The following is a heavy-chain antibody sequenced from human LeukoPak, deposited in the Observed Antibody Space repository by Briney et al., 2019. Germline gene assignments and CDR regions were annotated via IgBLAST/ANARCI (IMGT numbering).Heavy chain of an antibody. CDR2: ISAYNGNT. J-gene: IGHJ4*02. CDR3: ARDEAARRSFDY. Sequence: ASVNVSCKASGYTFTSYGISWLGQAPGQGREGMGWISAYNGNTNYAQKLQGRVTMTTDTSTSTAYMELRSLRSDDTAVYYCARDEAARRSFDYWGQGTLVTVSS. CDR1: GYTFTSYG. V-gene: IGHV1-18*01. D-gene: IGHD6-6*01.